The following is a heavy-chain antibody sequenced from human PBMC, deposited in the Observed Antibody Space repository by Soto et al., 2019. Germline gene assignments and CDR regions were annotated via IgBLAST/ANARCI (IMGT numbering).Heavy chain of an antibody. CDR1: GYTFTSYY. D-gene: IGHD2-21*01. Sequence: XSVKVSFKASGYTFTSYYMHLVRQAPGQGLEWMGIINPSGGSTSYAQKFQGRVTMTRDTSTSTVYMELSSLRSEDTAVYYCARATIRDFDYWGQGTLVTVSS. CDR2: INPSGGST. V-gene: IGHV1-46*03. J-gene: IGHJ4*02. CDR3: ARATIRDFDY.